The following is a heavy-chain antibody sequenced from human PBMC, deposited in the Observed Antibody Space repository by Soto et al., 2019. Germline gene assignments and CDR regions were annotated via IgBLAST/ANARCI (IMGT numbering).Heavy chain of an antibody. CDR3: ARDGDLEWLLSMGLFDY. CDR1: GYTFTSYG. D-gene: IGHD3-3*01. Sequence: ASVKVSCKASGYTFTSYGISWVRQAPGQGLEWMGWISAYNGNTNYAQKLQGRVTMTTDTSTSTAYMELRSLRSDDTAVYYCARDGDLEWLLSMGLFDYWGQGTLVTVSS. CDR2: ISAYNGNT. J-gene: IGHJ4*02. V-gene: IGHV1-18*01.